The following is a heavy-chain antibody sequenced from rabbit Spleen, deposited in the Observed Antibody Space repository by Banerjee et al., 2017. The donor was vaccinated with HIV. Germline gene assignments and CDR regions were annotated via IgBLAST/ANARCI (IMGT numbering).Heavy chain of an antibody. Sequence: QEQLEESGGDLVKPEGSLTLTCTASGFSFSSSYYMYWVRQAPGKGLEWIACIDTGSSGFTYFATWAKGRFTCSKTSSTTVTLQMTSLTVADTATYFCAKDAGSPTGYATYNLWGQGTLVTVS. D-gene: IGHD4-2*01. J-gene: IGHJ4*01. CDR3: AKDAGSPTGYATYNL. CDR1: GFSFSSSYY. CDR2: IDTGSSGFT. V-gene: IGHV1S45*01.